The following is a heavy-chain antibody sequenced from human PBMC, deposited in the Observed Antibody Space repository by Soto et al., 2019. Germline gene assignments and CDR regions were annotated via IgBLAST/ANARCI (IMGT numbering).Heavy chain of an antibody. CDR1: GGSISSGGYY. V-gene: IGHV4-31*03. CDR3: ARDRGPGMDV. CDR2: IYYSGST. D-gene: IGHD3-10*01. Sequence: SETLSLTCTVSGGSISSGGYYWSWIRQHPGKGLEWIGYIYYSGSTYYNPSLKSRVTISVDTSKNQFSLKLSSVTAADTAVYYCARDRGPGMDVWGQGTTVTVSS. J-gene: IGHJ6*02.